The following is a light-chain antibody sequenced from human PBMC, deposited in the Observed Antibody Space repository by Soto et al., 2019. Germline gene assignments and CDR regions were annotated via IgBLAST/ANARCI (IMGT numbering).Light chain of an antibody. Sequence: IVFTHSPCTPSSSPLYRAPLSCRASQSVSNNYLAWYQQKPGQAPRLLIYGASNRATGIPDRFSGSGSGTDFTLTISRLEPEDFAVYYCQQYGSSGTFGQGTKV. CDR3: QQYGSSGT. V-gene: IGKV3-20*01. CDR1: QSVSNNY. J-gene: IGKJ1*01. CDR2: GAS.